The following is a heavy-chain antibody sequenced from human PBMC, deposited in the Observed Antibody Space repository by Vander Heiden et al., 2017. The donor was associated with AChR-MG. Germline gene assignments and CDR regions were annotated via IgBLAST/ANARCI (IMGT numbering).Heavy chain of an antibody. V-gene: IGHV1-3*01. D-gene: IGHD3-16*01. CDR2: SNAGNGNT. Sequence: QVQLVQSGTEVKKPGASVKVSCKASGYSFTNYAIHWVRQAPGQRLEWMGWSNAGNGNTKYSQNFQGRVTITRDTSANTAYMELSSLRSEDTAVYYCARDSREYQMLTKTSNWFDPWGQGTLVTVSS. CDR3: ARDSREYQMLTKTSNWFDP. CDR1: GYSFTNYA. J-gene: IGHJ5*02.